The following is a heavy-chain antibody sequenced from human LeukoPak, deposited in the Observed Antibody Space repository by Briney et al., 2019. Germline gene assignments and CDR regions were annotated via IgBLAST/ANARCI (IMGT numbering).Heavy chain of an antibody. D-gene: IGHD1-1*01. CDR2: INSDGSST. V-gene: IGHV3-74*01. CDR1: GFTFSSYW. Sequence: GGSLRLSCAASGFTFSSYWMHWVRQAPGKGLVWVSRINSDGSSTSYADSVKGRFTISRDNAKNTLYLQMNSLRAEDTAVYYCAREVRETGIYYFQFWGQGTLVTVSS. J-gene: IGHJ4*02. CDR3: AREVRETGIYYFQF.